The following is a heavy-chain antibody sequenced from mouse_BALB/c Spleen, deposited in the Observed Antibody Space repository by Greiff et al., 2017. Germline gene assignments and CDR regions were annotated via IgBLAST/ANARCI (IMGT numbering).Heavy chain of an antibody. V-gene: IGHV2-9*02. CDR1: GFSLTSYG. Sequence: VQLQESGPGLVAPSQSLSITCTVSGFSLTSYGVHWVRQPPGKGLEWLGVIWAGGSTNYNSALMSRLSISKDNSKSQVFLKMNSLQTDDTAMYYCARGITTATRPMDYWGQGTSVTVSS. CDR2: IWAGGST. J-gene: IGHJ4*01. D-gene: IGHD1-2*01. CDR3: ARGITTATRPMDY.